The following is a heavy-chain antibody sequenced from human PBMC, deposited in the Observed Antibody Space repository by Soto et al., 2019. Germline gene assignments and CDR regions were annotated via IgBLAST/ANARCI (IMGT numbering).Heavy chain of an antibody. CDR2: ISYDGSNK. CDR3: AKETYYYGSGSYSDY. Sequence: QVQLVESGGGVVQPGRSLRLSCAASGFTFSSYGMHWVRQAPGKVLEWVAVISYDGSNKYYADSVKGRFTISRDNSKNTLYLQMNSLRAEDTAVYYCAKETYYYGSGSYSDYWGQGTLVTVSS. D-gene: IGHD3-10*01. J-gene: IGHJ4*02. CDR1: GFTFSSYG. V-gene: IGHV3-30*18.